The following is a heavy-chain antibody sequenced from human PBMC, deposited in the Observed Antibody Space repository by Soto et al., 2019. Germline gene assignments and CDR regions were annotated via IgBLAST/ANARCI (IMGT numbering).Heavy chain of an antibody. Sequence: GGSLRLSCAASGFTFSSYAMSWVRQAPGKGLEWVSAISGSGGSTYYADSVKGRFTISRDNSKNTLYLQMNSLRAEDTAVYYCAKGIFQVRYFDSYYYMDVWGKGTTVTVSS. CDR3: AKGIFQVRYFDSYYYMDV. CDR1: GFTFSSYA. J-gene: IGHJ6*03. D-gene: IGHD3-9*01. CDR2: ISGSGGST. V-gene: IGHV3-23*01.